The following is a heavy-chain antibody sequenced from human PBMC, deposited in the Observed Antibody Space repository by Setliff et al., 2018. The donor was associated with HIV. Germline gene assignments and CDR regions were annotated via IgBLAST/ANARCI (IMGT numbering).Heavy chain of an antibody. CDR3: ATYLSDYGGNSFPDY. Sequence: PSETLSLTCAVYGGSFHSYYWTWIRQSPGKGLEWIGEITDSGVTNYHPSLKSRVTISVDTSKNHFSLRLSSVTAADTAVYYCATYLSDYGGNSFPDYWGQGTLVTVSS. CDR2: ITDSGVT. V-gene: IGHV4-34*01. CDR1: GGSFHSYY. J-gene: IGHJ4*02. D-gene: IGHD4-17*01.